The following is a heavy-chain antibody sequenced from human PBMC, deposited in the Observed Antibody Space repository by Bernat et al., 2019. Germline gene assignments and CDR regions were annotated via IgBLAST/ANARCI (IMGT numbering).Heavy chain of an antibody. CDR3: VKDEYSYGHDAFDI. Sequence: EVQLVESGGGLVQPGGSLRLSCSASGFTFNDFAFHWVRQAPGTGLQYVSGVSSSGDNSSYADSVKGRFTISRDNSMNTLYLEMSSLRAEDTAVYFCVKDEYSYGHDAFDIWGQGTMVTVSS. CDR2: VSSSGDNS. V-gene: IGHV3-64D*06. D-gene: IGHD5-18*01. J-gene: IGHJ3*02. CDR1: GFTFNDFA.